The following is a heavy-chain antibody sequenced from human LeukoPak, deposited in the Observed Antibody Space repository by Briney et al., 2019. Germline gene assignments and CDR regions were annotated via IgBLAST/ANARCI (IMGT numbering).Heavy chain of an antibody. Sequence: PSETLSLTCAVYGGSFSGYYWTWIRQPPGRGLEWIGEISHSGSTNYNPSLKSRVTISVDTSKNQFSLKLSSVTAADTAVYYCARDLGGLLGHPLDYWGQGTLVTVSS. J-gene: IGHJ4*02. CDR2: ISHSGST. CDR1: GGSFSGYY. D-gene: IGHD2-15*01. CDR3: ARDLGGLLGHPLDY. V-gene: IGHV4-34*01.